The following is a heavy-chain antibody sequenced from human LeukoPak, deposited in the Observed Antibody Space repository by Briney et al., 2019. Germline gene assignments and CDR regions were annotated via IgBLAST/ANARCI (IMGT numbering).Heavy chain of an antibody. CDR3: ARGGSISYYYGMDV. D-gene: IGHD1-26*01. J-gene: IGHJ6*02. CDR2: INPNSGGT. Sequence: ASVKVSCKVSGYTLTELSMHWVRQAPGQGLEWMGRINPNSGGTNYAQKFQGRVTMTRDTSISTAYMELSRLRSDDTAVYYCARGGSISYYYGMDVWGQGTTVTVSS. CDR1: GYTLTELS. V-gene: IGHV1-2*06.